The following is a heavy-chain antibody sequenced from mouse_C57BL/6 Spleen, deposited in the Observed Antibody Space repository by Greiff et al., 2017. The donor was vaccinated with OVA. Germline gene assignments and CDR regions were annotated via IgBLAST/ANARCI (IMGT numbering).Heavy chain of an antibody. CDR2: IHPNSGST. CDR1: GYTFTSYW. V-gene: IGHV1-64*01. Sequence: QVQLQQPGAELVKPGASVKLSCKASGYTFTSYWMHWVKQRPGQGLEWIGMIHPNSGSTNYNEKFKSKATLTVDKSSSTAYMQLSSLTSEDSAVYYCARTADYDYDEGGFDYWGQGTTLTVSS. J-gene: IGHJ2*01. D-gene: IGHD2-4*01. CDR3: ARTADYDYDEGGFDY.